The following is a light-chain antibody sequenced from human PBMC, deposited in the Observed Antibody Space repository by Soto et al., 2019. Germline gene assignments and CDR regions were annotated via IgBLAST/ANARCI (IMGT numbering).Light chain of an antibody. CDR3: QQYNNWPPYT. Sequence: EILMTQSPATLSVSPGERVTLSCRASRSVSSNLAWYQQKPGQAPRLLLYGASARATGIPARFSGSASGTEFTLTISSLQSEDFAVYYCQQYNNWPPYTFGQGTKLEIK. CDR2: GAS. CDR1: RSVSSN. J-gene: IGKJ2*01. V-gene: IGKV3-15*01.